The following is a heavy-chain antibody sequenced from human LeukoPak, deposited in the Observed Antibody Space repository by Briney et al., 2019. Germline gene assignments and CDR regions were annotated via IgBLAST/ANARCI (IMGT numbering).Heavy chain of an antibody. D-gene: IGHD3-3*01. J-gene: IGHJ6*02. Sequence: GASVKVSCKASGGTFSSYAISWVRQAPGQGLEWMGWISAYNGNTNYAQKLQGRVTMTTDTSTSTAYMELSSLRSEDTAVYYCARYGFLGFWSGSYYGMDVWGQGTTVTVSS. CDR1: GGTFSSYA. V-gene: IGHV1-18*01. CDR2: ISAYNGNT. CDR3: ARYGFLGFWSGSYYGMDV.